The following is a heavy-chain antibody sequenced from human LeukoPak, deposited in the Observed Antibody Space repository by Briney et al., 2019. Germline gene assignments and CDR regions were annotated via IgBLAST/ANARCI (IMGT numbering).Heavy chain of an antibody. CDR3: ARDPEGSVTTYFQH. D-gene: IGHD4-17*01. CDR2: ISESGGTT. CDR1: GFTFSSYD. V-gene: IGHV3-48*03. J-gene: IGHJ1*01. Sequence: GGSLRLSCAASGFTFSSYDMNWVRQAPGKGLEWVSYISESGGTTFYADSVKGRFTISRDNAKNTLYLQMNSLRAEDTAVYYCARDPEGSVTTYFQHWGQGTLVTVSS.